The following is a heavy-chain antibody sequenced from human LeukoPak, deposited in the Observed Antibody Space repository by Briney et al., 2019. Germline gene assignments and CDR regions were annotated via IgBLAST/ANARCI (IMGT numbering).Heavy chain of an antibody. D-gene: IGHD5-12*01. CDR2: INPNSGGT. Sequence: ASVTVSCKASGYTFTGYYMHWVRQAPGQGLEWMGWINPNSGGTNYAQKFQGRVTMTRDTSISTAYMELSRLRSDDTAVYYCARDLYSGYGNYYYYYMDVWGKGTTVTVSS. V-gene: IGHV1-2*02. J-gene: IGHJ6*03. CDR3: ARDLYSGYGNYYYYYMDV. CDR1: GYTFTGYY.